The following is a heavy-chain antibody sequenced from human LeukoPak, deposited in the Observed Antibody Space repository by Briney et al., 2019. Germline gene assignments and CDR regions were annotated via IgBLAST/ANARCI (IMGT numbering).Heavy chain of an antibody. CDR2: ISGSGGST. J-gene: IGHJ4*02. CDR1: GFTFSSYA. Sequence: PGGSLRLSCAASGFTFSSYAMSWVRQAPGKGLEWVSVISGSGGSTYYADSVKGRFTISRDNSKNTLYLQMNSLRAEDTAVYYCAKDYSSCSSGLDYWGQGTLVTVSS. D-gene: IGHD6-19*01. CDR3: AKDYSSCSSGLDY. V-gene: IGHV3-23*01.